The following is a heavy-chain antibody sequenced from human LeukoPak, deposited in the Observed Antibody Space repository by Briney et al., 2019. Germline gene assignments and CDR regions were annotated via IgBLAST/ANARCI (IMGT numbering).Heavy chain of an antibody. D-gene: IGHD5/OR15-5a*01. CDR3: ARSTTHYYYYYMDV. Sequence: TGGSLRLSCAASGFTFSSYSMNWVRQAPGKGLEWVSYISSSSSTKYYADSMKGRFTISRDNAKNTLYLQMNSLRVEDTAIYYCARSTTHYYYYYMDVWGKGTTVTVSS. J-gene: IGHJ6*03. CDR1: GFTFSSYS. CDR2: ISSSSSTK. V-gene: IGHV3-48*04.